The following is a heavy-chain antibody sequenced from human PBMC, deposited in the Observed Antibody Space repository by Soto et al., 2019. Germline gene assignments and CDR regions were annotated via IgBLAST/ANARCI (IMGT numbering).Heavy chain of an antibody. J-gene: IGHJ3*02. CDR1: GGSISSYY. CDR2: IYYSGST. D-gene: IGHD2-15*01. Sequence: SETLSLTCTVSGGSISSYYWSWIRQPPGKGLEWIGYIYYSGSTNYNPSLKSRVTISVDTSKNQFSLKLSSVTAADTAVYYCARHRRLGYCSGGSCYFDAFDIWGQGTMVTVS. CDR3: ARHRRLGYCSGGSCYFDAFDI. V-gene: IGHV4-59*08.